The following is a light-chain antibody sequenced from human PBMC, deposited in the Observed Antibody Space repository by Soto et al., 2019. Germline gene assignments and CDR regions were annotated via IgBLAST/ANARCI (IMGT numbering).Light chain of an antibody. CDR2: GAS. Sequence: MQSAGTVSVKPEGLDPRSRSASQSITSSLAWYPQKPGQAPRLLIYGASTRATGIPPRFSGSESGTAFTLTLSCLQPEDFALYFCKHSNSWPLNFGGGTMVDI. J-gene: IGKJ4*01. V-gene: IGKV3-15*01. CDR1: QSITSS. CDR3: KHSNSWPLN.